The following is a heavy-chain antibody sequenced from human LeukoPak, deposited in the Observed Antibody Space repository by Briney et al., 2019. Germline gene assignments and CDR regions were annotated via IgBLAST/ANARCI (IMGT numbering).Heavy chain of an antibody. V-gene: IGHV3-53*01. Sequence: GGSLRLSCAASGFTVSSNYMSWVRQAPGKGLEWVSVIYSGGSTYYADSVKGRFTISRDNSKNTVYLQVNTLRAEDTALYYCARLEKQQRGFYFDYWGQGTLVTVSS. CDR2: IYSGGST. J-gene: IGHJ4*02. D-gene: IGHD6-13*01. CDR3: ARLEKQQRGFYFDY. CDR1: GFTVSSNY.